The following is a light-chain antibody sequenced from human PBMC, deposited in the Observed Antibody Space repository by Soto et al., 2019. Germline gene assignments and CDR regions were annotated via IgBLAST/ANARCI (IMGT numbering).Light chain of an antibody. J-gene: IGLJ1*01. CDR1: SSDVGEYNY. V-gene: IGLV2-11*02. Sequence: QSVLTQPRSVSGSPGQSVTIYCTGTSSDVGEYNYVSWYQQHPGKAPKLMIYDVNKRPSGVPHRFSGSKSGNTASLTISGLQAEDEADYHCCSYAGRYTFIFGTGTKVTVL. CDR3: CSYAGRYTFI. CDR2: DVN.